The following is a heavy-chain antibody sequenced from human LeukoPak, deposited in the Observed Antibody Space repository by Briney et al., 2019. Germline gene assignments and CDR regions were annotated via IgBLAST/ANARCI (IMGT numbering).Heavy chain of an antibody. Sequence: PGGSLRLSCAASGFTLSDYWMSWVRQPPGKGLEWIGEINPSGSTNYNPSLKSRVTISVDTSKNQFSLKLSSVTAADTAVYYCARPTYYDFYGAMDVWGKGTTVTVSS. CDR3: ARPTYYDFYGAMDV. CDR1: GFTLSDYW. V-gene: IGHV4-34*01. D-gene: IGHD3-3*01. CDR2: INPSGST. J-gene: IGHJ6*03.